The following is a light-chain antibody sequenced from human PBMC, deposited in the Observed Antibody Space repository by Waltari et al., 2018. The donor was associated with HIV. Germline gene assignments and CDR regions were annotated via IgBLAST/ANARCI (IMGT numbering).Light chain of an antibody. CDR3: AAWDDSLKGVI. V-gene: IGLV1-44*01. J-gene: IGLJ2*01. CDR2: SSN. CDR1: NPNIGSNP. Sequence: QSVLTQPPSASGTPGQRVTISCSGSNPNIGSNPVNWYQQLPETAPKLLIKSSNQRPSGVPDRFSASKSGTSASLAISGLQSEDESDYYCAAWDDSLKGVIFGGGTKLTVL.